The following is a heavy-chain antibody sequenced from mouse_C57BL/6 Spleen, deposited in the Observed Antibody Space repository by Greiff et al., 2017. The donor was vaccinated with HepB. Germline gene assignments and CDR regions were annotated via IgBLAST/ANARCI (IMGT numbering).Heavy chain of an antibody. J-gene: IGHJ3*01. CDR1: GYTFTSYW. CDR2: IHPNSGST. V-gene: IGHV1-64*01. CDR3: ARDGSSYRGFAY. Sequence: VKLQQPGAELVKPGASVKLSCKASGYTFTSYWMHWVKQRPGQGLEWIGMIHPNSGSTNYNEKFKSKATLTVDKSSSTAYMQLSSLTSEDAAVYYGARDGSSYRGFAYWGQGTLVTVSA. D-gene: IGHD1-1*01.